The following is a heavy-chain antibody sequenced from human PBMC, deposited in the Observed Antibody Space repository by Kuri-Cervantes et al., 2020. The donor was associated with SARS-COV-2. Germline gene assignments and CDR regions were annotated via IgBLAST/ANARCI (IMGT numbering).Heavy chain of an antibody. D-gene: IGHD5-18*01. J-gene: IGHJ4*02. CDR2: IYYSGST. CDR1: GGSISSCY. V-gene: IGHV4-59*08. CDR3: ARHEGWFPLWLPFDY. Sequence: PETLSLTCTVSGGSISSCYWSWIRQPPGKGLEWIGYIYYSGSTNYNPSLKSRVTISVDTSKNQFSLKLSSVTAADTAVYYCARHEGWFPLWLPFDYWGQGTLVTVSS.